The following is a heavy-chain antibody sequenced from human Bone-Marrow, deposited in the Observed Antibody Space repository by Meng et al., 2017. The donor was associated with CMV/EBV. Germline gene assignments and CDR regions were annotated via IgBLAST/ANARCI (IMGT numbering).Heavy chain of an antibody. D-gene: IGHD6-19*01. CDR3: ARSQDSGWSSVLAY. V-gene: IGHV1-18*01. Sequence: ASVKVSCKASGYTFTSYGISWVRQAPGQGLEWMGWISAYNGSTNYAQKLQGRVTMTTDTSTSTAYMELRSLRSDDTAVYYCARSQDSGWSSVLAYWGLGTLVTVSS. CDR2: ISAYNGST. J-gene: IGHJ1*01. CDR1: GYTFTSYG.